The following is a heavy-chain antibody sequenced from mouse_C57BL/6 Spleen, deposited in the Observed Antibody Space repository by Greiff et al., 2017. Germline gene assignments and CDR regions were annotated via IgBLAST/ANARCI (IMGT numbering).Heavy chain of an antibody. J-gene: IGHJ3*01. CDR2: ISYDGSN. V-gene: IGHV3-6*01. Sequence: EVKLEESGPGLVKPSQSLSLTCSVTGYSITSGYYWNWIRQFPGNKLEWMGYISYDGSNKYNPSLKNRISITRDTSKNQFFLMLNSVTTEDTATYYCARDLDGYPFAYWGQGTLVTVSA. CDR1: GYSITSGYY. D-gene: IGHD2-3*01. CDR3: ARDLDGYPFAY.